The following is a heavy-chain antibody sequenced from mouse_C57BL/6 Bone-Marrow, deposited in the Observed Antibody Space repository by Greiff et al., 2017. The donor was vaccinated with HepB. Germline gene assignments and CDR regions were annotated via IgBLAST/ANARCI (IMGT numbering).Heavy chain of an antibody. CDR3: ARDVYGNYWYFDV. Sequence: EVKLMESGGGLVKPGGSLKLSCAASGFTFSSYAMSWVRQTPEKRLEWVATISDGGSYTYYPDNVKGRFTISRDNAKNNLYLQMSHLKSEDTAMYYCARDVYGNYWYFDVWGTGTTVTVSS. V-gene: IGHV5-4*01. CDR1: GFTFSSYA. J-gene: IGHJ1*03. CDR2: ISDGGSYT. D-gene: IGHD2-1*01.